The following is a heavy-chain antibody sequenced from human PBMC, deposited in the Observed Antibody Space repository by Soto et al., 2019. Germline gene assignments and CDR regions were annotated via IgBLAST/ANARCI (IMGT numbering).Heavy chain of an antibody. CDR1: GFTFDDYA. Sequence: EVQLVESGGGLVQPGRSLRLSCAASGFTFDDYAMHWVRQAPGKGLEWVSGISWNSGSIGYADSVKGRFTISRDNDKNYLYLQMNSLRAEDTALYYCAKDISAYYYYYMDVWGKGTTVTVSS. V-gene: IGHV3-9*01. J-gene: IGHJ6*03. CDR3: AKDISAYYYYYMDV. CDR2: ISWNSGSI.